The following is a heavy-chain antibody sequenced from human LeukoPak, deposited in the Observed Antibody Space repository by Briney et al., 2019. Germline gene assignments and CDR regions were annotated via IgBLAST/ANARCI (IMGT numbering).Heavy chain of an antibody. D-gene: IGHD2-21*01. CDR2: ITDSGRSS. V-gene: IGHV3-23*01. CDR3: AKDGGGNCYDPIDY. J-gene: IGHJ4*02. Sequence: GGSLRLSCGFCGFTFTNYAMSWVRQTPGKGLEWISGITDSGRSSYFADSVRGRFTISRDKSKNTLYLQMNSLRAEDTAFYFCAKDGGGNCYDPIDYWGQGILVTVSS. CDR1: GFTFTNYA.